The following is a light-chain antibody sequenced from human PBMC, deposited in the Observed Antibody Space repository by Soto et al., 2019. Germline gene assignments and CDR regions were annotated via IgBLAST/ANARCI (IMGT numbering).Light chain of an antibody. J-gene: IGKJ5*01. CDR3: HQRQYWPPIT. V-gene: IGKV3D-20*02. Sequence: EIVLTQSPGTLSLSPGERATLSCRASQSVSSSYLAWYQQKPGQAPRLLIYGASNRATGIPARFSGSGSGTEFTLTISSLQPEDFAVYYCHQRQYWPPITFGQGTRLEIK. CDR1: QSVSSSY. CDR2: GAS.